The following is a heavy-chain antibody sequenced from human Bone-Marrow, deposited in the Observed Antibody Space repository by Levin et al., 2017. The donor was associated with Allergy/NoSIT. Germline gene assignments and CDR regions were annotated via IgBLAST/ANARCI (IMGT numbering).Heavy chain of an antibody. V-gene: IGHV1-8*01. Sequence: GESLKISCKASGYTFTSYDINWVRQATGQGLEWMGWMNPNSGNTGYAQKFQGRVTMTRNTSISTAYMELSSLRSEDTAVYYCASRAPAADQYYFDYWGQGTLVTVSS. CDR3: ASRAPAADQYYFDY. CDR2: MNPNSGNT. J-gene: IGHJ4*02. CDR1: GYTFTSYD. D-gene: IGHD2-2*01.